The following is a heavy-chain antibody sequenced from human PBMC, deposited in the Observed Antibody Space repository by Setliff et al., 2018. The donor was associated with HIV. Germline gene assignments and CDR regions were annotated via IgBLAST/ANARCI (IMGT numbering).Heavy chain of an antibody. D-gene: IGHD6-19*01. CDR1: GFTFGDYL. J-gene: IGHJ4*02. Sequence: GGSLRLSCTASGFTFGDYLMSWVRQAPGKGLEWVGFIRSKAYGGTPEYAASLGGRFTISRDDSKNTLYFQLNSLRVDDTAVYYCAKDALVGYSSGWETGHGYYFDYWGQGALVTVSS. CDR2: IRSKAYGGTP. V-gene: IGHV3-49*04. CDR3: AKDALVGYSSGWETGHGYYFDY.